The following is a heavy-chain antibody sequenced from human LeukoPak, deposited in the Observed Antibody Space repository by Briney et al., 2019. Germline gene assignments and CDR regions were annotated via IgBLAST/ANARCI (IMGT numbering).Heavy chain of an antibody. D-gene: IGHD6-13*01. Sequence: ASVKVSCKASGYTFTSYGISWVRQAPGQGLEWMGWISAYNGNTNYAQKLQGRVTMTTDTSTSTAYMELRSLRSDDTAVYYCARALAAALPSIYYYGMGVWGQGTTVTVSS. CDR1: GYTFTSYG. CDR2: ISAYNGNT. J-gene: IGHJ6*02. CDR3: ARALAAALPSIYYYGMGV. V-gene: IGHV1-18*01.